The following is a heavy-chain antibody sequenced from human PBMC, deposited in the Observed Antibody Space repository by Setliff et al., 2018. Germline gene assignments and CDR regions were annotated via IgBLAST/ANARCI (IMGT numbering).Heavy chain of an antibody. CDR3: ARDGGEY. Sequence: SETLSLTCAVSGYSISSGYNWGWIRQPPGKGLEWIGSIYYRGSTSYNSSLKSRVSISVDPSKNQFSLNLNAVTAADTAVYYCARDGGEYWGQGTLVTVSS. CDR2: IYYRGST. CDR1: GYSISSGYN. V-gene: IGHV4-38-2*02. J-gene: IGHJ4*02. D-gene: IGHD3-16*01.